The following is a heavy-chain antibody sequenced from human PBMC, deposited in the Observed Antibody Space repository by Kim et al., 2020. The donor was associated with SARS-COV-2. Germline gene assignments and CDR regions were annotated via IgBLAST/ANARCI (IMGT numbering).Heavy chain of an antibody. CDR1: GGSISNYY. V-gene: IGHV4-59*13. J-gene: IGHJ3*02. CDR2: IYYSVNT. CDR3: TRSAVVAGGAFDI. Sequence: SETLSLTCTISGGSISNYYWSWIRQPPGKGLEWIGYIYYSVNTNYNPSLKSRVTISVDTSKSQFSLRLTSATAADTAVYYCTRSAVVAGGAFDIWGQGTLVTVSS. D-gene: IGHD3-22*01.